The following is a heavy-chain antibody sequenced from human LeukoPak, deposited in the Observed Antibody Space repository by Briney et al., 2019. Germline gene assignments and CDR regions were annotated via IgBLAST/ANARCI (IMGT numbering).Heavy chain of an antibody. J-gene: IGHJ4*02. V-gene: IGHV3-20*04. CDR3: ARAPITSPFYFDY. CDR1: GFAFDEHG. Sequence: RPGGSLRLSCTASGFAFDEHGMSWVRQVPGKGLEWVSGINWGGGSTGYADPLRGRFTISRDNAKNSLYLQMDRLRAEDTALYYCARAPITSPFYFDYWGQGTLVTVSS. D-gene: IGHD2-2*01. CDR2: INWGGGST.